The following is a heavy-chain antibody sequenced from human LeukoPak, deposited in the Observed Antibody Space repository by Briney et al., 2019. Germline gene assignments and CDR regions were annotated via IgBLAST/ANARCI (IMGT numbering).Heavy chain of an antibody. CDR2: IIPIFGTA. CDR3: AVTYYYGSGRRRMGFYFDY. V-gene: IGHV1-69*05. Sequence: ASVKVSCKASGGTFSSYAISWVRQAPGQGLEWMGGIIPIFGTANYAQKFQGRVTITTGESTSTAYMELSSLRSEDTAAYYCAVTYYYGSGRRRMGFYFDYWGQGTLVTVSS. J-gene: IGHJ4*02. CDR1: GGTFSSYA. D-gene: IGHD3-10*01.